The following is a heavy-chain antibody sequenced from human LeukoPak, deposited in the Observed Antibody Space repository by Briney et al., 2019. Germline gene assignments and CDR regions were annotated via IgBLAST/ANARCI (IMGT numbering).Heavy chain of an antibody. J-gene: IGHJ4*02. CDR3: AKDGGWLQTLYFFDY. CDR2: ISGSGGST. Sequence: GVLRLSCAASGFTFSSYGMSWVRQAPGKGLEWVSAISGSGGSTYCADSVKGRFTISRDNSKNTLFMQMNSLRPEDTAVYYCAKDGGWLQTLYFFDYWGQGTLVTVSS. V-gene: IGHV3-23*01. CDR1: GFTFSSYG. D-gene: IGHD5-24*01.